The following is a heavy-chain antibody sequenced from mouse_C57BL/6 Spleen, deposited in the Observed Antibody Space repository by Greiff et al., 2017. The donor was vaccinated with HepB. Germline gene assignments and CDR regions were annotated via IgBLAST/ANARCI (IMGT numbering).Heavy chain of an antibody. CDR2: INPSSGYT. J-gene: IGHJ4*01. D-gene: IGHD2-13*01. Sequence: QVQLQQSGAELARPGASVKMSCKASGYTFTSYTMHWVKQRPGQGLEWIGYINPSSGYTKYNQKFKDKATLTADKSSSTAYMQLSSLTAEDSAVYYCATSAGGDMDYWGQGTSVTVSS. CDR1: GYTFTSYT. V-gene: IGHV1-4*01. CDR3: ATSAGGDMDY.